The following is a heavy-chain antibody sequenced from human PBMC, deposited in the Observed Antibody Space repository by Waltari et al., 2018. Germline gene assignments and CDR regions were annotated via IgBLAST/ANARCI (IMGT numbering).Heavy chain of an antibody. V-gene: IGHV3-7*01. J-gene: IGHJ4*02. Sequence: EVQLVESGGGLVQPGGSLRLSCAASGFTFSSYWMSWVRQAPGKGLEWVANIDQDGSEKDYVDSVKGRFTISRDNARNSLYLQMNSLSAEDTAVYYCARDGHWLSGVGDCWGQGTLVTVSS. CDR2: IDQDGSEK. CDR3: ARDGHWLSGVGDC. CDR1: GFTFSSYW. D-gene: IGHD7-27*01.